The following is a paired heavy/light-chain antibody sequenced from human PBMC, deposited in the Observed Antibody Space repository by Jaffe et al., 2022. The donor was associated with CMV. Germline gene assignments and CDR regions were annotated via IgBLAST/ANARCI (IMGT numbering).Heavy chain of an antibody. CDR2: ISGTGGVT. Sequence: EVQLLQSGGDLVQPGGSLRLSCAASGFSFSTYAMSWVRQAPGQGLEWVSSISGTGGVTNYADSVKGRFTVSRDYSKNILFLQMNSLRADDTAVYYCAKGWLSGSHWGQGNLVTVSS. J-gene: IGHJ4*02. CDR3: AKGWLSGSH. V-gene: IGHV3-23*01. D-gene: IGHD5-12*01. CDR1: GFSFSTYA.
Light chain of an antibody. CDR3: QQYDSYPIT. CDR2: GAS. J-gene: IGKJ5*01. V-gene: IGKV1-16*02. CDR1: QSISNY. Sequence: DIQMTQSPSSLSASVGDRVTITCRASQSISNYVAWFQQKPGKAPKSLIYGASSLESGVPSKFSGSGSGTDFTLTISSLQPEDFATYYCQQYDSYPITFGQGTRLEIK.